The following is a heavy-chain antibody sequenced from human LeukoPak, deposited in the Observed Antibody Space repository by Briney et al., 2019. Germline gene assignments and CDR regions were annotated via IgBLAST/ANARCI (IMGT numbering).Heavy chain of an antibody. D-gene: IGHD6-25*01. CDR2: IYHSGST. CDR3: ARQRGRYYYYMDV. V-gene: IGHV4-38-2*02. J-gene: IGHJ6*03. CDR1: GYSISSGYY. Sequence: SETLSLTCSVSGYSISSGYYWGWIRQPPGKGLEWIGSIYHSGSTYYNPSLKSRVTISVDTSKSQFSLKLSSVTAADTAVYYCARQRGRYYYYMDVWGKGTTVTVSS.